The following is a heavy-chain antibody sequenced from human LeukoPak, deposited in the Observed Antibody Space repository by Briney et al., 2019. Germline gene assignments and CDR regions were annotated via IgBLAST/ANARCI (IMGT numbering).Heavy chain of an antibody. J-gene: IGHJ6*03. CDR3: ARAVQLERPPPLIGYYYMDV. CDR2: IYYHGST. Sequence: SETLSLTCSVPGGSFSSRNYYWGWIRQPPGKGLEWIVSIYYHGSTYYNPSLESRVAISVDTSKKQFSLRLTSVTAADTAVYYCARAVQLERPPPLIGYYYMDVWGKGTTVTVSS. D-gene: IGHD1-1*01. CDR1: GGSFSSRNYY. V-gene: IGHV4-39*07.